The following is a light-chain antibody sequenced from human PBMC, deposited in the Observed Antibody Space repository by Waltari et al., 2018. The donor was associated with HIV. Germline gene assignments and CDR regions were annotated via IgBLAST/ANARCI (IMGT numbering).Light chain of an antibody. J-gene: IGLJ2*01. CDR3: VLYMDSGVV. CDR1: SGSVSTSDH. V-gene: IGLV8-61*01. Sequence: QTVVTQEPSFSVSPGGTVTLTCGFSSGSVSTSDHPSWYQTTPGQAPRTLIYSTNTRSSGVPDRCAGSILGNKAALTITGAQADDESDYYCVLYMDSGVVFGGGTKLNVL. CDR2: STN.